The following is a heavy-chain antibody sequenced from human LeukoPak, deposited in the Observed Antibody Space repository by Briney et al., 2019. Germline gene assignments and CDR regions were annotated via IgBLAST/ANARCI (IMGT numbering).Heavy chain of an antibody. V-gene: IGHV4-34*01. CDR1: GGSFSGYY. CDR3: ARGVFMYSSSWYQRNGMDV. J-gene: IGHJ6*02. CDR2: INHSGST. Sequence: PSETLSLTCAVYGGSFSGYYWSWIRQPPGKGLEWIGEINHSGSTNYNPSLKSRVTISVDTSKNQFSLKLSSVTAADTAVYYCARGVFMYSSSWYQRNGMDVWGQGTTVTVSS. D-gene: IGHD6-13*01.